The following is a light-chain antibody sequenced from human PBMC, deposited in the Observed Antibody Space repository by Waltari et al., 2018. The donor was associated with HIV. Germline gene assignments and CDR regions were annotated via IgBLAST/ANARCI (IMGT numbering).Light chain of an antibody. CDR2: RNN. V-gene: IGLV1-47*01. CDR3: VTWADRSSGPVV. Sequence: QSVLTQPPSASGTPGQRITISCSGSSSKIGNNYVHWYQHLPGTAPKLLIYRNNQRASGVPDRFSGSKSGTSASLAISGLRSEDEADCYCVTWADRSSGPVVFGGGTKVTVL. J-gene: IGLJ2*01. CDR1: SSKIGNNY.